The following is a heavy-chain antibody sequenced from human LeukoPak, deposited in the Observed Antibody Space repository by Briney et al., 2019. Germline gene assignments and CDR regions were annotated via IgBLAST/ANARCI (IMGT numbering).Heavy chain of an antibody. Sequence: PSETLSLTCTVSGGPMRSYYWSWIRQAPGKGLEWIGFISYSGYTSYSPSLKSRVAISVDTSKSQFSLRLNSMTAADTAIYYCARGRNDNGGMFFDSWAQGTLVTVPS. V-gene: IGHV4-59*01. CDR2: ISYSGYT. CDR1: GGPMRSYY. CDR3: ARGRNDNGGMFFDS. J-gene: IGHJ4*02. D-gene: IGHD4-23*01.